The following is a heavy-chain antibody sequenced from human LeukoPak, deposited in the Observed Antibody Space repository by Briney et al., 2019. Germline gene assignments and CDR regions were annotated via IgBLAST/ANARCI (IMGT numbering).Heavy chain of an antibody. V-gene: IGHV3-21*01. CDR1: GFTFSSYS. Sequence: PGGSLRLSXAASGFTFSSYSMNWVRQAPGKGLEWVSSISSSSSYIYYADSVKGRFTISRDNAKNSLCLQMNSLRAEDTAVYYCARDPNGGSYLSNWGQGTLVTVSS. CDR3: ARDPNGGSYLSN. CDR2: ISSSSSYI. D-gene: IGHD2-15*01. J-gene: IGHJ4*02.